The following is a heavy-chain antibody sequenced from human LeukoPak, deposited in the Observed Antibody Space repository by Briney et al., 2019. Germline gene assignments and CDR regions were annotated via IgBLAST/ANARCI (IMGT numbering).Heavy chain of an antibody. CDR2: ILGGGGA. V-gene: IGHV3-66*01. J-gene: IGHJ4*02. D-gene: IGHD2-8*02. Sequence: GGSLRLSCAASGFTVSSNYMTWVRQAPGKGLEWVSVILGGGGAYYADSVKGRFTISRDNSKNTLYLQMNSLRAEDTAVYYCARGLVLTYYYFESWGQGTLVTVSS. CDR1: GFTVSSNY. CDR3: ARGLVLTYYYFES.